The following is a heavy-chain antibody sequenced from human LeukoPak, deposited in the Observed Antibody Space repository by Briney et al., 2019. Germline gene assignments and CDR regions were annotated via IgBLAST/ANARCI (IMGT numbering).Heavy chain of an antibody. Sequence: GASVKVSCKASGYTFTSYDINWVRQATGQGLEWMGWMNPNSGNTGYAQKFQGRVTIARNTSISTAYMELSSLRSEDTAVYYCARGIHDHYYYYYMDVWGKETTVTVSS. CDR3: ARGIHDHYYYYYMDV. D-gene: IGHD3-3*01. J-gene: IGHJ6*03. CDR2: MNPNSGNT. V-gene: IGHV1-8*03. CDR1: GYTFTSYD.